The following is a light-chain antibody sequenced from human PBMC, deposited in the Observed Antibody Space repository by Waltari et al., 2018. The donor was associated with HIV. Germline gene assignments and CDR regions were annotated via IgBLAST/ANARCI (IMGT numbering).Light chain of an antibody. CDR2: LAS. J-gene: IGKJ5*01. CDR1: QTIDNY. CDR3: QQTYSPPRT. V-gene: IGKV1-39*01. Sequence: MTQSPSYLSASIADTVTMTCRASQTIDNYLYSYQHQSGRGPKLRTYLASTLQTGVPSRVSGRGSGTLVSLIVTDVQPEDLATYFCQQTYSPPRTFGPGTRLE.